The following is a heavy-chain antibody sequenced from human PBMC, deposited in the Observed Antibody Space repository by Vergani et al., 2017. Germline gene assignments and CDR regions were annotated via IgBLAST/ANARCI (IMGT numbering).Heavy chain of an antibody. J-gene: IGHJ6*03. Sequence: EVQLLESGGGLVQPGGSLRLSCAASGFTFSSYAMSWVRQAPGKGLEWVSAISGSGGSTYYADSVKGRFTISRDNSKNTLYLQMNSLRAEDTAVYYCARVGSVYGGNPEDYYMDVWGKGTTVTVSS. CDR2: ISGSGGST. CDR1: GFTFSSYA. D-gene: IGHD4-23*01. V-gene: IGHV3-23*01. CDR3: ARVGSVYGGNPEDYYMDV.